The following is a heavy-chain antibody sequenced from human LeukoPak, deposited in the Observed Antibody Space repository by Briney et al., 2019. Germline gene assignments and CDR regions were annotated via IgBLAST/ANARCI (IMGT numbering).Heavy chain of an antibody. Sequence: SETLSLTCTVSGGSINSYYWSWIRQPPGKGLEWIGYIYYSGSTNYNPPLKSRVTISVDTSKNQFSLNLSSVTAADTAVYYCARNPTTVTTWYYYMDVWGKGTTVTVSS. CDR3: ARNPTTVTTWYYYMDV. J-gene: IGHJ6*03. CDR1: GGSINSYY. CDR2: IYYSGST. V-gene: IGHV4-59*01. D-gene: IGHD4-17*01.